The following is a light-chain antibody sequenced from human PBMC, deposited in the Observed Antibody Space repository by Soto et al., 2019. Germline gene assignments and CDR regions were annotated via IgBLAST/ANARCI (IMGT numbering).Light chain of an antibody. Sequence: QSALTQPASVSGSPGQSITISCTGTSSDVGGYNYVSWYQQHPGKAPKLMIYDVSNRPSGVSNRFSGSKSGNTASLTISGLQAEDEADYYCSSYTSSSVVFGGGTKLPS. CDR2: DVS. V-gene: IGLV2-14*01. CDR3: SSYTSSSVV. CDR1: SSDVGGYNY. J-gene: IGLJ2*01.